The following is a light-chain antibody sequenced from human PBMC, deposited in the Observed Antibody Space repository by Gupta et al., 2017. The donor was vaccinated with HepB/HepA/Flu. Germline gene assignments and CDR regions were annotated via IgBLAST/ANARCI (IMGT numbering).Light chain of an antibody. Sequence: DIQMTQSPSSLSASVGDRVTITCRASQSIISYLNWYQQKPGKAPKLLIYAASSLQSGVPSRFSGSGSGTDFSLTISSLQPEDFATYYCQQSDSIPITFGGGTKVEIK. CDR2: AAS. V-gene: IGKV1-39*01. CDR1: QSIISY. CDR3: QQSDSIPIT. J-gene: IGKJ4*01.